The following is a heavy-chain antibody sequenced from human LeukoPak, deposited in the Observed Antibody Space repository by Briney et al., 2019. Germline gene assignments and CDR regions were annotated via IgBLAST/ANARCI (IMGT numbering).Heavy chain of an antibody. CDR3: ARAVKGRYSYGYVY. J-gene: IGHJ4*02. D-gene: IGHD5-18*01. Sequence: GGSLRLSCAASGFTFSSYWMHWVRQAPGKGLMYVSRINYDGVTTRYADSVTGRFTISRDNAKNTLYLQMNSLRAEDTAVYYCARAVKGRYSYGYVYWGQGTLVTVSS. CDR2: INYDGVTT. V-gene: IGHV3-74*01. CDR1: GFTFSSYW.